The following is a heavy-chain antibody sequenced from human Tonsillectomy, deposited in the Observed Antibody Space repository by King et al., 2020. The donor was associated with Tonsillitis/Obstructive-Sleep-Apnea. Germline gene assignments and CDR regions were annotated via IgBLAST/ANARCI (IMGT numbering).Heavy chain of an antibody. CDR3: ARDNGGGSAFDI. J-gene: IGHJ3*02. V-gene: IGHV4-34*01. CDR1: GGSFSGYY. Sequence: VQLPQWGAGLLKPSETLSLTCGVYGGSFSGYYWSWIRQPPGKGLEWIGEINHSGSANYNPSLKSRVTISVDTSKNQFSLKLSSVIVADTAMYYCARDNGGGSAFDIWGQGTMVTVSS. D-gene: IGHD3-16*01. CDR2: INHSGSA.